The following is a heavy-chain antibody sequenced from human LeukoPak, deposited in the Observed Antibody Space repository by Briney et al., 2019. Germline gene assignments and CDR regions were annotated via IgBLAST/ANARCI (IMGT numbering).Heavy chain of an antibody. Sequence: SETLSLTCTVSGGSISTYYWSWIRQPPGKGLEWIGYVDYSGGTNYSPSLKSRVTISIDTSKKQFSLKLSSVTAADTAVYYCARDFDGNFYFLYWGLGTLVTVSS. CDR3: ARDFDGNFYFLY. D-gene: IGHD1-7*01. CDR2: VDYSGGT. V-gene: IGHV4-59*01. J-gene: IGHJ4*02. CDR1: GGSISTYY.